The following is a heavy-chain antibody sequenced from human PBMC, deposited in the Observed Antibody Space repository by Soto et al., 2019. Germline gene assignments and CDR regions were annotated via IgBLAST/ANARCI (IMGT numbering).Heavy chain of an antibody. CDR3: ARDKYANYDFWSGPNYYYYGMDV. D-gene: IGHD3-3*01. CDR1: GYAFTSYG. V-gene: IGHV1-18*01. J-gene: IGHJ6*02. CDR2: ISAYNGNT. Sequence: ASVKASCKDSGYAFTSYGSSWVRQAPGQGLEWMGWISAYNGNTNYAQKLQGRVTMTTDTSTSTAYMELRSLRSDDTAVYYCARDKYANYDFWSGPNYYYYGMDVYGQGTTVTVSS.